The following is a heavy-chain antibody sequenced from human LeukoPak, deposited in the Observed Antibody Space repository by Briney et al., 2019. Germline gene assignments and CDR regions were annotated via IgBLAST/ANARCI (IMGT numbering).Heavy chain of an antibody. J-gene: IGHJ5*02. D-gene: IGHD2-2*01. CDR2: IYHSGST. CDR1: VGSISSGGYS. Sequence: SETLSLTCAVSVGSISSGGYSCSWIRQPPGKCLEWIGYIYHSGSTYYNPSLKSRVTISVNRSKNQFSLKLSSVTAADTAVYYWGRGCSSTSCQGWFDPWGQGTLVTVSS. CDR3: GRGCSSTSCQGWFDP. V-gene: IGHV4-30-2*01.